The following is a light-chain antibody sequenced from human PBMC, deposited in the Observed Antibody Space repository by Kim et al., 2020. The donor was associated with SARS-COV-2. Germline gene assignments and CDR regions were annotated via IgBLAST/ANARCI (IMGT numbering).Light chain of an antibody. CDR3: QQYYSTPYT. CDR1: QSVLYSSNNKNY. V-gene: IGKV4-1*01. Sequence: RATINCKSSQSVLYSSNNKNYLAWYQQKPGQPPKLLIYWASTRESGVPVRFSGSGSGTDFTLTISSLQAEDVAVYYCQQYYSTPYTFGQGTKLEI. J-gene: IGKJ2*01. CDR2: WAS.